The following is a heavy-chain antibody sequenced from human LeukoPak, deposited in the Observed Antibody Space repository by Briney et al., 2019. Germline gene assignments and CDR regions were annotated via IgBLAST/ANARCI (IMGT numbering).Heavy chain of an antibody. CDR1: GGSISSYY. D-gene: IGHD3-22*01. Sequence: SETLSLTCIVSGGSISSYYWSWIRQPPGKGLEWIGYIYYSGTTNYNPSLKSRVTLSVDTSKNQFSLKLTSVTAADTAVYYCARDSSGYYHWFDPWGQGTLVTVSS. J-gene: IGHJ5*02. CDR2: IYYSGTT. V-gene: IGHV4-59*01. CDR3: ARDSSGYYHWFDP.